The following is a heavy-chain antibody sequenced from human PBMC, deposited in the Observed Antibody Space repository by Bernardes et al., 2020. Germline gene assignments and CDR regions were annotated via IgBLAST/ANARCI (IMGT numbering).Heavy chain of an antibody. CDR1: GYTFTSYG. Sequence: ASVKASCKASGYTFTSYGISWVRQAPGQGLEWMGWISAYNGNTNYAQKLQGRVTMTTDTSTSTAYMELRSLRSDDTAVYYCARIPRYSSGWYYDYWGQGTLVTVSS. CDR2: ISAYNGNT. V-gene: IGHV1-18*01. CDR3: ARIPRYSSGWYYDY. J-gene: IGHJ4*02. D-gene: IGHD6-19*01.